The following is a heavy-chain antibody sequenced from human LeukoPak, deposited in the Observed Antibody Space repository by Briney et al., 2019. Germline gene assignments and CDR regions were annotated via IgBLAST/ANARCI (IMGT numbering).Heavy chain of an antibody. D-gene: IGHD1-26*01. V-gene: IGHV4-39*07. CDR2: IYYSGST. J-gene: IGHJ3*02. CDR3: ARAKDPSRSQRAFDI. Sequence: SETLSLTCTVSGGSISSSSYYWGWIRQTPGKGLEWIGSIYYSGSTYYNPSLKSRVTISVDTSKNQFSLKLSSVTAADTAVYYCARAKDPSRSQRAFDIWGQGTMVTVSS. CDR1: GGSISSSSYY.